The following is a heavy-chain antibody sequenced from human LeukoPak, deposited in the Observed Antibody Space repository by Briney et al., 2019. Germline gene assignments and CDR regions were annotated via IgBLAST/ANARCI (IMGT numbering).Heavy chain of an antibody. J-gene: IGHJ6*02. Sequence: SETLSLTCTVSGGSISNYYWGWIRQPPGKGLEWIGSIYYSGSTYYNPSLKSRVTISVDTSKHQFSLKLSSVTATDTGVFYCARGKTFYGMDVWGQGTTVTVSS. CDR1: GGSISNYY. CDR2: IYYSGST. V-gene: IGHV4-39*01. CDR3: ARGKTFYGMDV.